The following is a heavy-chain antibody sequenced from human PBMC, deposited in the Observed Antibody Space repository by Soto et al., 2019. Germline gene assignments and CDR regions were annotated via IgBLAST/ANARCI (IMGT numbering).Heavy chain of an antibody. CDR1: GGSFSGYY. D-gene: IGHD6-6*01. V-gene: IGHV4-34*01. CDR3: ARGIAARPRIYGLGSNAFDI. CDR2: IYHSGST. J-gene: IGHJ3*02. Sequence: QVQLQQWGAGLLKPSETLSLTCAVYGGSFSGYYWSWIRQPPGKGLEWIGEIYHSGSTNYNPSLKSRVTISVDTSKNQFSLKLSSVTAADTAVYYCARGIAARPRIYGLGSNAFDIWGQGTMVTVSS.